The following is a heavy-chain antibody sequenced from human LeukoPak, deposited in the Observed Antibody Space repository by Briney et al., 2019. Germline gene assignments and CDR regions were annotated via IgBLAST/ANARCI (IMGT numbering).Heavy chain of an antibody. J-gene: IGHJ3*02. CDR1: GFTVSSNY. CDR3: ARGGVQDAFDI. CDR2: IYSGGST. V-gene: IGHV3-53*01. Sequence: GSLRLSCAASGFTVSSNYMSWVRQAPGKGLEWVSIIYSGGSTYYADSVKGRFTISRDNSKNTPYLQMDSLRAEDTAVYYCARGGVQDAFDIWGQGTMVTVSS. D-gene: IGHD6-25*01.